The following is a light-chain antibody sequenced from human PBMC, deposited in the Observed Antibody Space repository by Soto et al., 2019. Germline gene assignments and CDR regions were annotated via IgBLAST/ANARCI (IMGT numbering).Light chain of an antibody. CDR2: DAS. CDR3: QHRMNWPLT. J-gene: IGKJ5*01. Sequence: EIVLTQSPGTLPLSPVERATLSFMASQSVNNNYLAWHQQKPGQAPRLLIYDASNRASGTPARFSGSGSETDFTLTISSLEPEDFAVYYCQHRMNWPLTFGQGTRLEIK. CDR1: QSVNNNY. V-gene: IGKV3-11*01.